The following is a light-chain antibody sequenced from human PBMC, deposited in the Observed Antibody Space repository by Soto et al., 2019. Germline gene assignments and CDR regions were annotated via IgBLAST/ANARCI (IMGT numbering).Light chain of an antibody. CDR3: QSYDSSLSAYVV. J-gene: IGLJ2*01. CDR1: SSNIGAGYD. CDR2: GNS. Sequence: QSVLTQPPSVSGAPGQRVTISCTGSSSNIGAGYDVHWYQQLPGTAPKLLIYGNSNRPSGVPVRFSGSKSGTSASLAITGLQAEDEADYCCQSYDSSLSAYVVFGGGTKLTVL. V-gene: IGLV1-40*01.